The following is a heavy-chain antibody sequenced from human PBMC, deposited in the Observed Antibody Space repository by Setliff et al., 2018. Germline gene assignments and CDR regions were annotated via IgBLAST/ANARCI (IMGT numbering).Heavy chain of an antibody. CDR3: ARVRSSSWLVVNWFDP. V-gene: IGHV1-69*06. D-gene: IGHD6-13*01. CDR2: IIPIFGTA. J-gene: IGHJ5*02. CDR1: GGTFSSYD. Sequence: ASVKVSCKASGGTFSSYDISWVRQAPGQGLEWMGRIIPIFGTANYAQKFQGRVTITADKSTSTAYMELSRLRSDDTAVYYCARVRSSSWLVVNWFDPWGQGTLVTVSS.